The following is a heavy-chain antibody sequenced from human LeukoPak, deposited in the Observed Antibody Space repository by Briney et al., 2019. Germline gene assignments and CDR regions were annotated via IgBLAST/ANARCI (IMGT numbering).Heavy chain of an antibody. D-gene: IGHD3-9*01. CDR1: GYTFTSYY. CDR2: ISPSGDTT. V-gene: IGHV1-46*01. CDR3: AGMYYDILTGFPRLEY. J-gene: IGHJ4*02. Sequence: ASVKASCKASGYTFTSYYMHWVRQAPGQGLEWMEMISPSGDTTRYVQNFQGRVTMTRDTSTSAVYMELSSLRSEDTAVYYCAGMYYDILTGFPRLEYWGQGTLVTVSS.